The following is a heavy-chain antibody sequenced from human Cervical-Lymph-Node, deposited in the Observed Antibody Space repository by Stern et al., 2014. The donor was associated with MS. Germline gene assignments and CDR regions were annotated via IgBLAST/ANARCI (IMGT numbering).Heavy chain of an antibody. D-gene: IGHD6-13*01. CDR3: ARQTSAALDH. CDR1: GASVNSSYYY. J-gene: IGHJ5*02. CDR2: THFSGTT. V-gene: IGHV4-39*01. Sequence: QVQLQESGPGLVKPSETLSLNCTVSGASVNSSYYYWAWIRQPPGKGLEWIGSTHFSGTTHYKSSLKSRITMSEDTSKNQLSLKLPSVTAAETAVYYCARQTSAALDHWGPGTLVTVSS.